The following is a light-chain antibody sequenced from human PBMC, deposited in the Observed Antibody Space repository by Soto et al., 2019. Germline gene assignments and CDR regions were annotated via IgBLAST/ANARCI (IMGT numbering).Light chain of an antibody. CDR1: QSLTSNY. J-gene: IGKJ3*01. Sequence: EIVLTQSPGTLSLSPGERAILSCRASQSLTSNYLAWYQQKPGQAPRLLIYGASSRATGIPDRFSGSGSGTAFTLTISRLDPEDFAVYYCQHYGSSVFTFGPGTKVDI. V-gene: IGKV3-20*01. CDR2: GAS. CDR3: QHYGSSVFT.